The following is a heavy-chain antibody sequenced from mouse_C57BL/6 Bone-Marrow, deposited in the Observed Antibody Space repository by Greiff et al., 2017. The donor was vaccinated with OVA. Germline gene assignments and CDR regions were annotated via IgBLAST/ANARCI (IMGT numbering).Heavy chain of an antibody. CDR2: INPSSGYT. V-gene: IGHV1-4*01. J-gene: IGHJ2*01. CDR1: GYTFTSYT. Sequence: VQLKQSGADLARPGASVKMSCKASGYTFTSYTMHWVKQRPGQGLEWIGYINPSSGYTKYNQKFKDKATLTADKSSSTAYMQLSSLTSEDSAVYYCARLAGSSRDYWGQGTTLTVSS. D-gene: IGHD1-1*01. CDR3: ARLAGSSRDY.